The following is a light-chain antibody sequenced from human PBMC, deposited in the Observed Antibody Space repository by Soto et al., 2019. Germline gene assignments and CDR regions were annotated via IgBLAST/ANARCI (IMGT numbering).Light chain of an antibody. CDR2: DDD. Sequence: QSVLTQPPSVSAAPGEKVTISCSGSTSNIGSHYVSWYQQFPRTAPKLLIYDDDRRPSGMPDRFSGSKSGTSATLGITGLQTGDEADYYCATWDSSLNVVLFGGGTMLTVL. CDR3: ATWDSSLNVVL. J-gene: IGLJ2*01. CDR1: TSNIGSHY. V-gene: IGLV1-51*01.